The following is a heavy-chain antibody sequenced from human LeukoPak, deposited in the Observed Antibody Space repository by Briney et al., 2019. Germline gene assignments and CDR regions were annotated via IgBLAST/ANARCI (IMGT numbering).Heavy chain of an antibody. J-gene: IGHJ3*02. CDR2: ISGSGGST. CDR3: ANDKGGYYAWAIDI. CDR1: GFTFSSYG. V-gene: IGHV3-23*01. Sequence: GGSLRLSCAASGFTFSSYGMSWVRQAPGKGLEWVSAISGSGGSTYYADSVKGRFTISRDNSKNTLYLQMNSLRAEDTAVYYCANDKGGYYAWAIDIWGQGTMVTVSS. D-gene: IGHD2/OR15-2a*01.